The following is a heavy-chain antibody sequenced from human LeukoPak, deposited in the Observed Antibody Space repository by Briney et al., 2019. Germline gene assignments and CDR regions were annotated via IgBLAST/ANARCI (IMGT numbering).Heavy chain of an antibody. CDR1: GGTFSSYA. CDR3: ASPAYDSSGYYYLDY. D-gene: IGHD3-22*01. CDR2: IIPIFGTA. V-gene: IGHV1-69*13. J-gene: IGHJ4*02. Sequence: ASVKVSCKASGGTFSSYAISWVRQAPGQGLEWMGGIIPIFGTANYAQKFQGRVTITADESTSTAYMELSSLRSEDTAVYYCASPAYDSSGYYYLDYWGQGTLVTVSS.